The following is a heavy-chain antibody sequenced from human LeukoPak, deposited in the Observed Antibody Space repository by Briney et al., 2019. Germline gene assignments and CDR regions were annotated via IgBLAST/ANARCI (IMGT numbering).Heavy chain of an antibody. V-gene: IGHV3-23*01. J-gene: IGHJ4*02. D-gene: IGHD3-10*01. Sequence: PGGSLRLSCAASGFTFSSYAMSWVRQALGKGLEWVSAISGSGGSTYYADSVKGRFTISRDNSKNTLYLQMNSLRAEDTAVYYCAKGRIRGSGSYPFDYWGQGTLVTVSS. CDR1: GFTFSSYA. CDR2: ISGSGGST. CDR3: AKGRIRGSGSYPFDY.